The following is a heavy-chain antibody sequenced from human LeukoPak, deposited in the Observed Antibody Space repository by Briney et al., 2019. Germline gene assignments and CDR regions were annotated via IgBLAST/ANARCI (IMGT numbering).Heavy chain of an antibody. CDR2: ISSSGSIM. CDR3: ASSIHVYCQRGALDL. J-gene: IGHJ3*01. CDR1: GFIFSPYE. D-gene: IGHD2-2*02. V-gene: IGHV3-48*03. Sequence: GESLRLSCVGSGFIFSPYEMNWVRQAPGKGLEWVSYISSSGSIMYFADSVKGRFTISRDNAKNSLFLQMNGLRAEDTATYYCASSIHVYCQRGALDLWGQGTMVTVSS.